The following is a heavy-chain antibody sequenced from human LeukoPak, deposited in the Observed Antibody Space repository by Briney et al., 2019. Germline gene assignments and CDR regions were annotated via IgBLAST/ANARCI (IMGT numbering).Heavy chain of an antibody. CDR2: IYYSGGT. J-gene: IGHJ6*02. CDR3: ARGLLNYGMDV. V-gene: IGHV4-39*07. CDR1: GGSISSTSYY. Sequence: SETLSLTCTVSGGSISSTSYYWGWIRQPPGKGLEWIGSIYYSGGTYYNPSLKSRVTISVDRSKNQFSLKLSSVTAADTAVYYCARGLLNYGMDVWGQGTTVTVSS. D-gene: IGHD2/OR15-2a*01.